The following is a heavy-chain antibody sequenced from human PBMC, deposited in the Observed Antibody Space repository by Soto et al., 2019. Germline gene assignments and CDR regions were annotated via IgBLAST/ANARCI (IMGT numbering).Heavy chain of an antibody. CDR2: FNPSGGTT. J-gene: IGHJ2*01. V-gene: IGHV1-46*02. D-gene: IGHD5-18*01. CDR3: ARGGYDWYFDL. CDR1: GYTFNTYY. Sequence: QVQLVQSGAEVKKPGASVKVSCKASGYTFNTYYIHWVRQAPGQGLEWMGMFNPSGGTTNYAQKLQGRVTLTRDTSTSTVYMELSSLRSEDTAIYYCARGGYDWYFDLWGRSTLVTVSS.